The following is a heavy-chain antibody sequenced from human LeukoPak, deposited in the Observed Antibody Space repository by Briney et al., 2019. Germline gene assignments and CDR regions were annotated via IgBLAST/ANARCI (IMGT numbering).Heavy chain of an antibody. J-gene: IGHJ4*02. V-gene: IGHV5-51*01. Sequence: GESLKISCKRSGYSFTSYWISWGRQMPGKGLEWMEIIYPGDSDTRYSPSFQGQVTISADKSISTAYLQWSSLKASDTAMYYCARHAAVAGFASWGQGTLVTVSS. CDR2: IYPGDSDT. CDR3: ARHAAVAGFAS. CDR1: GYSFTSYW. D-gene: IGHD6-19*01.